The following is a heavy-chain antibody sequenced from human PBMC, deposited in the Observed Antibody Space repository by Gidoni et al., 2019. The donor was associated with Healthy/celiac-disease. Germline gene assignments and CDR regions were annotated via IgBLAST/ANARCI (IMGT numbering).Heavy chain of an antibody. D-gene: IGHD3-3*01. CDR2: INPNSGGT. CDR1: GYTFTGYY. V-gene: IGHV1-2*06. J-gene: IGHJ4*02. CDR3: ARDGVRSGGYYSY. Sequence: HVQLLQSGAEVKKPGSSVTVSCQASGYTFTGYYMHWVRLAPGQGLERTGRINPNSGGTNYAQKFQGRVTMTRDTSISTAYMELSRLRSDDTAVYYCARDGVRSGGYYSYWGQGTLVTVSS.